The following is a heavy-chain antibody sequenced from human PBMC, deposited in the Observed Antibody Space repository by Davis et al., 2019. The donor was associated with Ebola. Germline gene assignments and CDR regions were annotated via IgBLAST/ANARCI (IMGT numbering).Heavy chain of an antibody. CDR1: GHAFTTYA. D-gene: IGHD2-8*01. CDR2: ISTNTGNP. CDR3: ARNLMRIVGPGPFEY. Sequence: ASVQVSCKASGHAFTTYALNWVRQAPGQGLEWTGWISTNTGNPTYAQGFTGRFVFSLNTSVSTAYVQISDLKAEDTAVYYCARNLMRIVGPGPFEYWGQGSLVTVSS. V-gene: IGHV7-4-1*02. J-gene: IGHJ4*02.